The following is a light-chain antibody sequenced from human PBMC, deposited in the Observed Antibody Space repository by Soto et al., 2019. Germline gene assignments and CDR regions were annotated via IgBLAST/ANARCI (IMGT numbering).Light chain of an antibody. V-gene: IGLV2-14*01. CDR1: ISDVGGYNY. CDR3: SSYTSTSSLHI. Sequence: QSALTQPASVSGSPGQSITISCTGTISDVGGYNYVSWYQQYPGKAPKLMIFEVSNRPSGISNRFSGSKSDNTASLTISGLQAEDEADYYCSSYTSTSSLHIFGGGTKLTVL. CDR2: EVS. J-gene: IGLJ2*01.